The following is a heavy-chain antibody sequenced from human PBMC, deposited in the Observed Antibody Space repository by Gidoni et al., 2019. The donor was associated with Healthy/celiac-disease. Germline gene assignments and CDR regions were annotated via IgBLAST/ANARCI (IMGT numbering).Heavy chain of an antibody. Sequence: EVQLLESGGGLLQPGGSLRLSCAASGFTFSRYDMSWVRQAPGTGLEWGSAISGSGGSTDYADSVKGRVTIYRDNSKNTLYLQMNSLRAEDTAVDYWAKEFILKPYSGYDVFDYWGQGTLVTVSS. CDR3: AKEFILKPYSGYDVFDY. J-gene: IGHJ4*02. CDR1: GFTFSRYD. V-gene: IGHV3-23*01. D-gene: IGHD5-12*01. CDR2: ISGSGGST.